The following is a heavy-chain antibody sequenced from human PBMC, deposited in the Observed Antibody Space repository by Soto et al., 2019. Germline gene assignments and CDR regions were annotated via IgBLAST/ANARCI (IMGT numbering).Heavy chain of an antibody. J-gene: IGHJ4*02. CDR3: AKDRYDSSGYYYDGFDY. V-gene: IGHV3-23*01. Sequence: XGSLRLSCAASGFTLSSYAMSWVRQAPGKGLDWVSAISGSGGSTYYADSVKGRFTISRDNSKNTLYLQMNSLRAEDTAVYYCAKDRYDSSGYYYDGFDYWGQGTLVTVSS. CDR1: GFTLSSYA. CDR2: ISGSGGST. D-gene: IGHD3-22*01.